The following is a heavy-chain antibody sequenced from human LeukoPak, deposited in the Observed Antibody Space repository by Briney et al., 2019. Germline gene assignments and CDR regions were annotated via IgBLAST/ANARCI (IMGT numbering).Heavy chain of an antibody. CDR1: GFTFSSYA. D-gene: IGHD1-26*01. Sequence: GGSLRLSCTASGFTFSSYAIHWVRQAPGKGLEWVAVISNDGSNKYYTDSVKGRFTIPRDNSKNTLYLQMNSLRTEDTAVYYCARDRKAGGVGEFDPWGQGTPVTVSS. CDR3: ARDRKAGGVGEFDP. J-gene: IGHJ5*02. V-gene: IGHV3-30*04. CDR2: ISNDGSNK.